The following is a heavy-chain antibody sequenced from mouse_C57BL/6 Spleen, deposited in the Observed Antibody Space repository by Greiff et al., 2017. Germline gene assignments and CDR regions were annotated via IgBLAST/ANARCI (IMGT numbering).Heavy chain of an antibody. Sequence: QVQLQQSGAELVRPGASVKMSCKASGYTFNGSWMHWVKQRPGQGLEWIGRIDPENGDTNYNAKFKGKATLTADKSSSTAYMQLSSLTSEDSAVYFCAKTEGGSGYWFAYWGQGTLVTVSA. CDR2: IDPENGDT. J-gene: IGHJ3*01. CDR1: GYTFNGSW. D-gene: IGHD1-1*02. V-gene: IGHV1-82*01. CDR3: AKTEGGSGYWFAY.